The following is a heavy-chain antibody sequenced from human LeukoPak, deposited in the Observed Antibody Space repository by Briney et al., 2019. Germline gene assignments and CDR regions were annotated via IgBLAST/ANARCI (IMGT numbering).Heavy chain of an antibody. Sequence: SETLSLTSTVSGGSISSYYWSWIRKPPGKGLEWIGYIYYSGSTNYNPSLKSRVTISVDTSKNQSSLKLSSVTAADTAVYYCARDRTGSYWGQGTLVTVSS. CDR2: IYYSGST. D-gene: IGHD1-14*01. J-gene: IGHJ4*02. CDR3: ARDRTGSY. CDR1: GGSISSYY. V-gene: IGHV4-59*01.